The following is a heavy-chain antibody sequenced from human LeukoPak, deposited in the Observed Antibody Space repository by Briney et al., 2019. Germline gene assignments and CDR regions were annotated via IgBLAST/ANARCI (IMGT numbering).Heavy chain of an antibody. CDR3: AREELSYYDSSGYLGSGAFDI. Sequence: GGSLRLSCAASGFTFSDYYMSWIRQAPGKGLEWLSYISSSGSTIYYADSVKGRFTISRDNAKNSLYLQMNSLRAEDTAVYYCAREELSYYDSSGYLGSGAFDIWGQGTMVTVSS. J-gene: IGHJ3*02. D-gene: IGHD3-22*01. V-gene: IGHV3-11*04. CDR1: GFTFSDYY. CDR2: ISSSGSTI.